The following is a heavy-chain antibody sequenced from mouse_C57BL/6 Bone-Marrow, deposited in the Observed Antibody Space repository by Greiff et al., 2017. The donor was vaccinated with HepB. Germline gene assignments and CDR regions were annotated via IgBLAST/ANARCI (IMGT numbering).Heavy chain of an antibody. D-gene: IGHD2-2*01. V-gene: IGHV5-16*01. CDR2: INYDGSST. CDR3: ARDRGVTTRTRLYAMDY. Sequence: EVNVVESEGGLVQPGSSMKLSCTASGFTFSDYYMAWVRQVPEKGLEWVANINYDGSSTYYLDSLKSRFIISRDNAKNILYLQMSSLKSEDTATYYCARDRGVTTRTRLYAMDYWGQGTSVTVSS. CDR1: GFTFSDYY. J-gene: IGHJ4*01.